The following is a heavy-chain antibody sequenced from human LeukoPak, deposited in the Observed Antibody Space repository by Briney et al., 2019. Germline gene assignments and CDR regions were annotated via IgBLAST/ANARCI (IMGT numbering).Heavy chain of an antibody. Sequence: ASVKVSCKASGYTLTGYYMHWVRQAPGQGLEWMGLINPNSGGTHYVRKLRGRVTMTRDTSITTAYKELSRLRSDDTAVYYCARGVGSGWYNWFDLWGQGTLVTVSS. J-gene: IGHJ5*02. CDR1: GYTLTGYY. D-gene: IGHD6-19*01. V-gene: IGHV1-2*02. CDR3: ARGVGSGWYNWFDL. CDR2: INPNSGGT.